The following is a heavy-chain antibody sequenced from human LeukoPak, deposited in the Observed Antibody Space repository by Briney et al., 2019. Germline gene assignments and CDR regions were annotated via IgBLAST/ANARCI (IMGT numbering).Heavy chain of an antibody. CDR2: ISGSGGST. V-gene: IGHV3-23*01. CDR1: GFTFSSYA. CDR3: AKHEDYYGSGSYYTYNWFDP. Sequence: GGSLRLSCAASGFTFSSYAMSWVRQAPGKGLEWVSAISGSGGSTYYADSVKGRFTISRDNYKNTLYLQMNSLRAEETAVYYCAKHEDYYGSGSYYTYNWFDPWGQGTLVTVSS. J-gene: IGHJ5*02. D-gene: IGHD3-10*01.